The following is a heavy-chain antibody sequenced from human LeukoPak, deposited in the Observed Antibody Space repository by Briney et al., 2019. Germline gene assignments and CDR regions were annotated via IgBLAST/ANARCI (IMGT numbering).Heavy chain of an antibody. Sequence: GGSLRLSCAASGFTFSSYAMHWVRQAPGKGLEWVAVISYDGSNKYYADSVKGRFTISRDNSKNTLYLQMNSLRAEDTAVYYCASAPKPGTIVATFAFDIWGQGTMVTVSS. CDR2: ISYDGSNK. CDR1: GFTFSSYA. V-gene: IGHV3-30*04. J-gene: IGHJ3*02. D-gene: IGHD5-12*01. CDR3: ASAPKPGTIVATFAFDI.